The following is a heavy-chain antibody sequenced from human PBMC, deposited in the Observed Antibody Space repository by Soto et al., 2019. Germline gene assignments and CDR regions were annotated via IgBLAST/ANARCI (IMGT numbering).Heavy chain of an antibody. V-gene: IGHV1-2*02. J-gene: IGHJ4*02. CDR1: GYTFTGYY. CDR2: INPNSGDT. CDR3: ARREQWLENFDY. D-gene: IGHD6-19*01. Sequence: QVQLVQSGAEVKKPGASVKVSCKTSGYTFTGYYIHWIRQAPGQGLEWMGWINPNSGDTHYSQDFQGRVTMTSDTSFTTAYVELTRLRSDDTAVYYCARREQWLENFDYWGQGTLVTVSS.